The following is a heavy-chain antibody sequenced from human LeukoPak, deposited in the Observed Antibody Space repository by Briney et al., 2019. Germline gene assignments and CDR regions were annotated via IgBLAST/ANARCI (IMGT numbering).Heavy chain of an antibody. D-gene: IGHD3-22*01. CDR1: GYAFTTYY. CDR2: INPSGGRA. Sequence: GASVKVSCKASGYAFTTYYIHWVRQAPGQGLEWMGIINPSGGRANYAQKFQGRVTMTSDTSSSTVYMELSSLTSEDTAVYYCARDGRHRYYYDSSGFYGSWFDPWGQGTLVTVSS. V-gene: IGHV1-46*01. J-gene: IGHJ5*02. CDR3: ARDGRHRYYYDSSGFYGSWFDP.